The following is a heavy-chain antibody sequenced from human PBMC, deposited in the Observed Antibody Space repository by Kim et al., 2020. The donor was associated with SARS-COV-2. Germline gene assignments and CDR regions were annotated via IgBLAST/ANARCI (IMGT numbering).Heavy chain of an antibody. CDR2: INSDGSSI. Sequence: GGSLRLSCAASGFTVSTNWMNWVRQAPGKGLVWVSRINSDGSSINYADSVKGRFTISRDNAKNTVYLQMNSLRAEDTAIYYCARSSETRTTGALDHWGQG. D-gene: IGHD2-8*02. CDR1: GFTVSTNW. CDR3: ARSSETRTTGALDH. V-gene: IGHV3-74*01. J-gene: IGHJ5*02.